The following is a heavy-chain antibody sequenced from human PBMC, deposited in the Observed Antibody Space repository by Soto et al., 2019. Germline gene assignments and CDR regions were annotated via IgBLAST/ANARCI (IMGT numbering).Heavy chain of an antibody. CDR1: GFTFSSYA. CDR2: ISGSGGST. V-gene: IGHV3-23*01. Sequence: EVQLLESGGGWVQPGGSLRLSCAASGFTFSSYAMRWVRQAPGKGLEWVSVISGSGGSTYYADSVKGRFAISRDNSKNTLYVQMNSLRAEDTAVYYCAKELYGSGSWNFDYWGQGTLVTVSS. CDR3: AKELYGSGSWNFDY. D-gene: IGHD3-10*01. J-gene: IGHJ4*02.